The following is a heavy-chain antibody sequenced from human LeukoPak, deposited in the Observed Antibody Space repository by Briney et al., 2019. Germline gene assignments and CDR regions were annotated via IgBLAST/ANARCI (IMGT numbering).Heavy chain of an antibody. V-gene: IGHV1-69*05. CDR1: GGTFSSYA. J-gene: IGHJ4*02. Sequence: SVKVSCKASGGTFSSYAISWVRQAPGQGLEWMGGIIPIFGTANYAQKFQGRVTMTRDTSTSTVYMELSSLRSEDTAVYYCARGTPLLDSSGYYYGYWGQGTLVTVSS. D-gene: IGHD3-22*01. CDR3: ARGTPLLDSSGYYYGY. CDR2: IIPIFGTA.